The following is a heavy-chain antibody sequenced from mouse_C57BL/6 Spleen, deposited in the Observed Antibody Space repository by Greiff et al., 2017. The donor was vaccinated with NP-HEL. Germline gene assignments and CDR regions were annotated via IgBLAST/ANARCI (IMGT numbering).Heavy chain of an antibody. V-gene: IGHV1-81*01. J-gene: IGHJ3*01. CDR3: ARDEDFTTVVARDWFAY. D-gene: IGHD1-1*01. Sequence: QVQLQQSGAELARPGASVKLSCKASGYTFTSYGISWVKQRTGQGLEWIGEIYPRSGNTYYNEKFKGKATLTADKSSSTAYMELRSLTSEDSAVYFCARDEDFTTVVARDWFAYWGQGTLVTVSA. CDR2: IYPRSGNT. CDR1: GYTFTSYG.